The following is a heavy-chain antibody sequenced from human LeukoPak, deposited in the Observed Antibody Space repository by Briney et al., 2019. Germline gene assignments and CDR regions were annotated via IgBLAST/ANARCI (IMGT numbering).Heavy chain of an antibody. V-gene: IGHV1-8*01. D-gene: IGHD4-17*01. Sequence: ASVEVSCKASGYTFTSYDINWVRQATGQGLEWMGWMNPNSGNTGYAQKFQGRVTMTRNTSISTAYMELSSLRSEDTAVYYCARVDRAGYGDFAVYNWFDPWGQGTLVTVSS. CDR2: MNPNSGNT. CDR1: GYTFTSYD. CDR3: ARVDRAGYGDFAVYNWFDP. J-gene: IGHJ5*02.